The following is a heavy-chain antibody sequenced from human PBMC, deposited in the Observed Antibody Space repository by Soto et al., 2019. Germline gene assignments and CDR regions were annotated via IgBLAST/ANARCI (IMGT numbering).Heavy chain of an antibody. CDR2: INPSGGST. J-gene: IGHJ6*02. CDR1: GYTFTSYY. V-gene: IGHV1-46*01. CDR3: ARDPSYDFWSGYSSHYGMDV. D-gene: IGHD3-3*01. Sequence: VASVKVSCKASGYTFTSYYMHWVRQAPGQGLEWMGIINPSGGSTSYAQKFQGRVTMTRDTSTSTVYMELSSLRSEDTAVYYCARDPSYDFWSGYSSHYGMDVWGQGTTVTVSS.